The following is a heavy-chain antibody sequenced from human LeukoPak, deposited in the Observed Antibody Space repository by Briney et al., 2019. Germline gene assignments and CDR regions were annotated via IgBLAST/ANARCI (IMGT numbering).Heavy chain of an antibody. CDR2: ISGSDST. Sequence: EGSLRLSCAASGFTFSSYAMSWVRQAPGKGLEWVSAISGSDSTYYADSVKGRFTISRDNSKNTLYLQMNSLRAEDTAIYYCAKGVRFLDWWILDYWGQGSLVTVSS. J-gene: IGHJ4*02. V-gene: IGHV3-23*01. CDR1: GFTFSSYA. D-gene: IGHD3-9*01. CDR3: AKGVRFLDWWILDY.